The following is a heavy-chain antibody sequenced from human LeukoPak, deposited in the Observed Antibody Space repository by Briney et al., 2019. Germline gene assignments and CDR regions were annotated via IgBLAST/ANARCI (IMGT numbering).Heavy chain of an antibody. D-gene: IGHD3-16*02. V-gene: IGHV4-59*12. CDR2: IYYSGST. J-gene: IGHJ4*02. CDR3: ASSSVYDYVWGSYRWYFDY. CDR1: GGSISSYY. Sequence: SETLSLTCTVSGGSISSYYWSWIRQPPGKGLEWIGYIYYSGSTNYNPSLKSRVTISVDTSKNQFSLKLSSVTAADTAVYYCASSSVYDYVWGSYRWYFDYWGQGTLVTVSS.